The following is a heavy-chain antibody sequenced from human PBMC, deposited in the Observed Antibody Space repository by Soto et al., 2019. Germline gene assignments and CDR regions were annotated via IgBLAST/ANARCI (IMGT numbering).Heavy chain of an antibody. Sequence: QVQLQQWGAGLLKPSETLSLTCGVSGGAFSGYHWSWIRQAPGKGLEWIGEINQSGSTSYSPSLKSRVTMSVETAKKHCSLKLRSVTAADTALYYCATRDSYGGMDFCGQGTTVTVSS. J-gene: IGHJ6*02. V-gene: IGHV4-34*01. CDR3: ATRDSYGGMDF. D-gene: IGHD4-17*01. CDR2: INQSGST. CDR1: GGAFSGYH.